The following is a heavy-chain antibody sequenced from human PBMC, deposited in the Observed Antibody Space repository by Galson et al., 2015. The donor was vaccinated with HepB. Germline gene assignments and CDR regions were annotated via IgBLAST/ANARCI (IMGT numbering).Heavy chain of an antibody. CDR3: ARAILSLRIAVAGPVYGMDV. CDR1: GFSFSDYN. Sequence: SLRLSCAASGFSFSDYNMNWVRQAPGKGLEWVSVIYSGGSTYYADSVKGRFTISRDNSKNTLYLQMNSLRAEDTAVYYCARAILSLRIAVAGPVYGMDVWGQGTTVTVSS. D-gene: IGHD6-19*01. V-gene: IGHV3-66*01. CDR2: IYSGGST. J-gene: IGHJ6*02.